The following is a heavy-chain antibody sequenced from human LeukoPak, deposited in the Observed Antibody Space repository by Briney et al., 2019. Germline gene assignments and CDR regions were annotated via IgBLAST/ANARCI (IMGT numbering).Heavy chain of an antibody. CDR3: ARGGENYSDSSGYYSLDH. CDR1: GASISSGDSF. CDR2: IYYPGSP. D-gene: IGHD3-22*01. J-gene: IGHJ4*02. Sequence: SETLSLTCIVSGASISSGDSFWPWIRHHPGRGLELIGHIYYPGSPYYNPSLKSRITISVDTAKNQFSLKLSSVTAADTAVYYCARGGENYSDSSGYYSLDHWGQGTRVTVSS. V-gene: IGHV4-31*02.